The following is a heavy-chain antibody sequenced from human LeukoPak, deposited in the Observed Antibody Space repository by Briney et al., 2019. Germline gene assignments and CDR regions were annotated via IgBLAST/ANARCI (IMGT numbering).Heavy chain of an antibody. CDR2: ISSNGGST. V-gene: IGHV3-64*01. CDR1: GFTFSSYA. D-gene: IGHD1-26*01. Sequence: GGSLRLSCAASGFTFSSYAMHWVRQAPGKGLEYVSAISSNGGSTYYANSVKGRFTISRDNAKNSLYLQMNSLRAEDTAVYYCARDVVGATFDYWGQGTLVTVSS. CDR3: ARDVVGATFDY. J-gene: IGHJ4*02.